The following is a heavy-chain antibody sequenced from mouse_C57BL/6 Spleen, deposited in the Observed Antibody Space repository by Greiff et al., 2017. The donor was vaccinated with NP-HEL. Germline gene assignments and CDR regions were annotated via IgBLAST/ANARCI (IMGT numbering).Heavy chain of an antibody. J-gene: IGHJ3*01. D-gene: IGHD2-5*01. CDR3: ARGTYYSNYDWFAY. CDR2: IYPSDSET. V-gene: IGHV1-61*01. CDR1: GYTFTSYW. Sequence: VQLQQPGAELVRPGSSVKLSCKASGYTFTSYWMDWVKQRPGQGLEWIGNIYPSDSETHYNQKFKDKATLTVDKSSSTAYMQLSSLTSEDSAVYYCARGTYYSNYDWFAYWGQGTLVTVSA.